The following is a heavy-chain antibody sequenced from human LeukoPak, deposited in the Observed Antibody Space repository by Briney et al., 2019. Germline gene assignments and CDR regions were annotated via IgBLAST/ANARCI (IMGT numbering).Heavy chain of an antibody. CDR3: AREPAGQFDY. V-gene: IGHV3-30-3*01. CDR1: GFTFSSYA. D-gene: IGHD2-2*01. CDR2: ISYDGSNK. Sequence: PGRSLRLSCAASGFTFSSYAMHWVRQAPGKGLEWVAVISYDGSNKYYADSVKGRFTISRDNSKNTLYLQMNSLRAEDTAVYYCAREPAGQFDYWGQGTLVTVSS. J-gene: IGHJ4*02.